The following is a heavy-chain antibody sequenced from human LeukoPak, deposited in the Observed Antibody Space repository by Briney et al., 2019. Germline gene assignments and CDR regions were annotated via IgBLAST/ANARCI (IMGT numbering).Heavy chain of an antibody. CDR1: GFSFTNFW. CDR3: ARGDAFSGDH. Sequence: GGSPRLSCAVSGFSFTNFWMSWVRQAPGRGLEWVANIHPEGNEKYHVESVKGRFTISRDNTKNLLFLQMNGLRVEDTAVYYCARGDAFSGDHWGQGTLVTVSS. CDR2: IHPEGNEK. J-gene: IGHJ4*02. V-gene: IGHV3-7*04.